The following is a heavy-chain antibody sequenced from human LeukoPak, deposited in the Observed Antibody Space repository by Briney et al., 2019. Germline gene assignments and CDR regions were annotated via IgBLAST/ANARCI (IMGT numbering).Heavy chain of an antibody. CDR2: LRGNDET. V-gene: IGHV3-23*01. CDR1: GISFRNHA. Sequence: QPGRSLRLSCAASGISFRNHATSWVRQAPARGPGWVSSLRGNDETFYADSVKGRFTLSRDDSRNTVYLQLNNLRVEDTAIYYCARASWVSDHDAVRWGQGTQVTVSS. J-gene: IGHJ4*02. CDR3: ARASWVSDHDAVR. D-gene: IGHD3-10*01.